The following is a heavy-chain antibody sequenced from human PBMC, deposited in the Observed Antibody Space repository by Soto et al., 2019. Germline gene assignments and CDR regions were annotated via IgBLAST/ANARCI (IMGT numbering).Heavy chain of an antibody. CDR1: GFTLSSYA. CDR3: AKDKGWNYDH. CDR2: ISGSGAST. V-gene: IGHV3-23*01. D-gene: IGHD1-1*01. J-gene: IGHJ5*02. Sequence: GGSLRLSCAASGFTLSSYAMSWVRQAPGKGLEWVSAISGSGASTYYADSMKGRFTISRDKSKNTLYLQMNSLRAEDTAVYYCAKDKGWNYDHWGQGTLVTVSS.